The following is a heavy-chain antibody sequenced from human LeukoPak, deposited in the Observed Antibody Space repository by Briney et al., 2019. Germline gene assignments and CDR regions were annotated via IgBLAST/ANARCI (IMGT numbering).Heavy chain of an antibody. Sequence: PGGSLRLSCAASGFTFSSYAMHWVRQAPGKGLEYVSAISSNGGSTYYANSVKGRFTISRDNSKNTLYLQMGSLRAEDMAVYYCARENPSGYDYFDYWGQGTLVTVSS. J-gene: IGHJ4*02. D-gene: IGHD5-12*01. CDR1: GFTFSSYA. CDR3: ARENPSGYDYFDY. V-gene: IGHV3-64*01. CDR2: ISSNGGST.